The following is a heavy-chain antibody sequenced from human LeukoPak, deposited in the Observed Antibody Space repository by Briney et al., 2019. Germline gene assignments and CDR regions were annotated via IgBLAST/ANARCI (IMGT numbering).Heavy chain of an antibody. J-gene: IGHJ4*02. Sequence: ASVKVSCKASGYTFTGYYMHWVRQAPGQGLEWMGWIKPSSGGANYAQKFQGRVTMTRDTSISTAYMELSRLRSDDTAVYYCARDQEYGSPRPEIGYWGQGTLVTVSS. CDR3: ARDQEYGSPRPEIGY. V-gene: IGHV1-2*02. CDR1: GYTFTGYY. D-gene: IGHD6-6*01. CDR2: IKPSSGGA.